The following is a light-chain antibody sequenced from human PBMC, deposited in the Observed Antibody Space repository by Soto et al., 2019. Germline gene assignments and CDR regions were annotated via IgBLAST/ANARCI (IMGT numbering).Light chain of an antibody. J-gene: IGKJ2*01. CDR2: DAS. V-gene: IGKV1-33*01. Sequence: DIQMTQSPSSLSASVGDRVTITCQASQDISNNLHWYQVKPGKAPKLLIYDASNLETGVPSRFSGSGSGTDFTFTINSLEPEDVATYYCQQYDDLPRTFGQGTKLQVK. CDR1: QDISNN. CDR3: QQYDDLPRT.